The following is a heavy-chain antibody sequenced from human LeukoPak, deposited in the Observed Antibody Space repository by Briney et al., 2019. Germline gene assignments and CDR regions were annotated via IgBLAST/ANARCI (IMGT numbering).Heavy chain of an antibody. CDR1: GFTFSSHA. J-gene: IGHJ4*02. CDR3: AKAEGRWLQYDY. CDR2: ISTSGGST. D-gene: IGHD5-24*01. V-gene: IGHV3-23*01. Sequence: GGSLRFSCAASGFTFSSHAMSWVRQAPGNGLEWVSAISTSGGSTYYADSVKGRFTISRDNSKNTLYLQMNSLRAEDTAVYYCAKAEGRWLQYDYWGQGTLVTVSS.